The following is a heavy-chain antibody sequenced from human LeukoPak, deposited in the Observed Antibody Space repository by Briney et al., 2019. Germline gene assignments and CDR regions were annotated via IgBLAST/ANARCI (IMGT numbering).Heavy chain of an antibody. D-gene: IGHD2-2*01. V-gene: IGHV3-23*01. CDR3: VKENIPVAHGDY. CDR2: ISDGGVIT. CDR1: GFTFSSYA. J-gene: IGHJ4*02. Sequence: PGGSLRLSCAASGFTFSSYAVSWVRQAPGKGLEWVSAISDGGVITYYAESVKGRFTISRDNSKQTVFLQMHSLRAEDTAVYYCVKENIPVAHGDYWGQGTLVTVSS.